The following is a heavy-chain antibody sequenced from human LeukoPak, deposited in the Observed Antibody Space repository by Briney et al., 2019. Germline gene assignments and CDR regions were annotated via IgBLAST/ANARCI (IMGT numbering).Heavy chain of an antibody. V-gene: IGHV1-46*01. Sequence: VASVKVSCKASGYTFTSYYIHWVRQAPGQGLEWMGIINPSAGGTTYTQKFQGRVTMTRDMSTSTVYMELSSLRSEDTAVYYCARDPPSDYGGNPGWYFDYWGQGTLVTVSS. D-gene: IGHD4-23*01. CDR1: GYTFTSYY. CDR3: ARDPPSDYGGNPGWYFDY. CDR2: INPSAGGT. J-gene: IGHJ4*02.